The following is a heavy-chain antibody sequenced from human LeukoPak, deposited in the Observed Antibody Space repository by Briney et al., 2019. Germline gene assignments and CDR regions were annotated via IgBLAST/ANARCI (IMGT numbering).Heavy chain of an antibody. CDR2: INHSGST. Sequence: PSETLSLTCAVYGGSFSGYYWSWIRQPPGKGLEWIGEINHSGSTNYNPSLKSRVTISVDRSKNQFSLKLSSVTAADTAVYYCAGQIQLWSPFDYWGQGTLVTVSS. J-gene: IGHJ4*02. V-gene: IGHV4-34*01. CDR3: AGQIQLWSPFDY. D-gene: IGHD5-18*01. CDR1: GGSFSGYY.